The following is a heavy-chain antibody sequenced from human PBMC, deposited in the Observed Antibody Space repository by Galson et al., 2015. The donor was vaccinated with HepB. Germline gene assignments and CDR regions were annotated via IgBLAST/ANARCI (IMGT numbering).Heavy chain of an antibody. V-gene: IGHV3-23*01. Sequence: SLRLSCAASAFTFSNYAMSWVRQPPGKGLEWVSTFIGSGDFTYYADSVKGRFTISRDNSKNTLYLQMNSLRAEDTAIYYCASLRRPDAFDMWGQGTMVTVSS. D-gene: IGHD5/OR15-5a*01. CDR2: FIGSGDFT. CDR3: ASLRRPDAFDM. J-gene: IGHJ3*02. CDR1: AFTFSNYA.